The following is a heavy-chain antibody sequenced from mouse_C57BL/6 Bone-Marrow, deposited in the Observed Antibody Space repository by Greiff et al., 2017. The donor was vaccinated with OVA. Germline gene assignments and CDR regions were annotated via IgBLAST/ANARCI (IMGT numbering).Heavy chain of an antibody. CDR3: AIWLRRWFAY. V-gene: IGHV1-69*01. J-gene: IGHJ3*01. Sequence: VQLQQPGAELVMPGASVKLSCKASGYTFTSYWMHWVKQRPGQGLEWIGEIDPSDSYTNYNQKFKGKSTLTVDKSSSTAYMQLSSLTSEDSAVYYCAIWLRRWFAYWGQGTLVTVSA. D-gene: IGHD2-2*01. CDR2: IDPSDSYT. CDR1: GYTFTSYW.